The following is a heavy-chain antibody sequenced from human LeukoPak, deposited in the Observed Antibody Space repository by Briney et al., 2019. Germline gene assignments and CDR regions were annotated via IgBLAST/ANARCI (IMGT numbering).Heavy chain of an antibody. Sequence: PGGSLRLSCAGSGFTATTNYMSWVRQAPGKGLEWVSSISSSSSYIYYADSVKGRFTISRDNAKNSLYLQMNSLRAEDTAVYYCARDSYYDILTGYLRYFDYWGQGTLVTVSS. D-gene: IGHD3-9*01. V-gene: IGHV3-21*01. CDR2: ISSSSSYI. CDR3: ARDSYYDILTGYLRYFDY. J-gene: IGHJ4*02. CDR1: GFTATTNY.